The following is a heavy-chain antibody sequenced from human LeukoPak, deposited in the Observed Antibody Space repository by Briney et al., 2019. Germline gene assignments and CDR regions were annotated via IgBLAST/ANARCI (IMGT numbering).Heavy chain of an antibody. CDR1: GFTFSSYW. Sequence: GGSLRLSCAASGFTFSSYWMSWVRQAPGKGLEWVANIKQDGSERYYVDSVKGRFTISRDNAKNSLYLQMNSLRAEDTAVYYCARDGKYCSSTSCPELGIDYWGQGTLVTVSS. CDR3: ARDGKYCSSTSCPELGIDY. D-gene: IGHD2-2*01. CDR2: IKQDGSER. V-gene: IGHV3-7*01. J-gene: IGHJ4*02.